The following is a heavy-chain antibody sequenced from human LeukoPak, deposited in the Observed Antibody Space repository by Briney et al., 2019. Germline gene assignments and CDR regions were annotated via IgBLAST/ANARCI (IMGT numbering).Heavy chain of an antibody. V-gene: IGHV3-11*05. D-gene: IGHD6-13*01. J-gene: IGHJ4*02. CDR1: GFTFSDYY. CDR2: ISSTSIYT. Sequence: GGSLRLSCAASGFTFSDYYMSCIRQAPGKGLEWVSDISSTSIYTNYADSVKGRFTISRDNAKNSLYLQMNSLRAEDTAVYYCAREDGYSSSWYSDYWGQGTLVTVSS. CDR3: AREDGYSSSWYSDY.